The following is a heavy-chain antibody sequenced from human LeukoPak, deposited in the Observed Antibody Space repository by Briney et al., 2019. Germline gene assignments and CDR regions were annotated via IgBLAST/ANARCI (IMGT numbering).Heavy chain of an antibody. V-gene: IGHV3-7*03. CDR2: IKKDGSET. J-gene: IGHJ4*02. D-gene: IGHD5-12*01. CDR1: GFTFSTSW. CDR3: ARDRYSGTTYYFDH. Sequence: GGSLRLSCAAAGFTFSTSWMSWVRQVPGKGLEWVANIKKDGSETYYVDSVKGRFTISRDNAKNSLYLQMNSLRAEDTAMYYCARDRYSGTTYYFDHWGQGTLVTVSS.